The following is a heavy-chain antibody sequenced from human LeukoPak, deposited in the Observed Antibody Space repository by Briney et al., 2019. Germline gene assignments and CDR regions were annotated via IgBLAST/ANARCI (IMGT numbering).Heavy chain of an antibody. J-gene: IGHJ4*02. D-gene: IGHD1-26*01. CDR2: IYYSGST. V-gene: IGHV4-39*07. CDR3: ARVVGATWFFDY. Sequence: SETLSLTCTVSGGSISSSCYYWGWIRQPPGKGLEWIGSIYYSGSTYYNPSLKSRVTISVDTSKNQFSLMLSSVTAADTAVYYCARVVGATWFFDYWGQGTLVTVSS. CDR1: GGSISSSCYY.